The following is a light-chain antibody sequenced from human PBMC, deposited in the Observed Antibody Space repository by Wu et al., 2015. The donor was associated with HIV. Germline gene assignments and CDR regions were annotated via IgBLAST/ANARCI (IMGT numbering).Light chain of an antibody. J-gene: IGKJ1*01. Sequence: EIVMTQSPVTLSVSPGERATLSCRASQSVRNSLAWYQQRPGQAPRLLIYDASIRATGVPARFSGSGSGTDFTLTISSLQPEDVATYYCQKYNTAPWTFGQGTKVEMK. V-gene: IGKV3-15*01. CDR1: QSVRNS. CDR2: DAS. CDR3: QKYNTAPWT.